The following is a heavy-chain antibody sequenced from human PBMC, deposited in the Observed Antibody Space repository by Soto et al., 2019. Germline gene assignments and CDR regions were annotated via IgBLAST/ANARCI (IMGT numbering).Heavy chain of an antibody. V-gene: IGHV4-59*01. J-gene: IGHJ4*02. Sequence: QVQLQESGPGLVKPSETLSLTCTVSGGSISSYYWSLIRQPPGKGLEWIGYIYYIGSTNYNPSLKRRVTISVDTSKNQFSLKLSSVTAADTAVYYCARRWGTTFDFWGQGTLVTVSS. CDR1: GGSISSYY. D-gene: IGHD1-1*01. CDR3: ARRWGTTFDF. CDR2: IYYIGST.